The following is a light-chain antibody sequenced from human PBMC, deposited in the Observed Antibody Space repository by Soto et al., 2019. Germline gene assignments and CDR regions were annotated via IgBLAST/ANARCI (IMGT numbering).Light chain of an antibody. Sequence: DIQLTQSPSFLSASVGDRVTITCRVSQGISTYLAWYQQKPGKAPKLLIYTASTLQSGVPSRFSGSGSGTEFTLTISSLQPEDFATYYCQHLNGYPRTFGQGTKVEIK. J-gene: IGKJ1*01. CDR1: QGISTY. CDR2: TAS. CDR3: QHLNGYPRT. V-gene: IGKV1-9*01.